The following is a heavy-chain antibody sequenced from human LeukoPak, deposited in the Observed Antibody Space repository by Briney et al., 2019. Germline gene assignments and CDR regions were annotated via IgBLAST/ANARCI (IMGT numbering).Heavy chain of an antibody. CDR3: ARSTMFRGVTYYYYYGMDV. CDR1: AFTFSSYG. CDR2: IWYDGSNK. V-gene: IGHV3-33*01. Sequence: GGSLRLSCTASAFTFSSYGMHWVRQAPGKGLEWVAVIWYDGSNKYYADSVKGRFTISRDNSKNTLYLQMNSLRAEDTAVYYCARSTMFRGVTYYYYYGMDVLGKGTTGTGSS. J-gene: IGHJ6*04. D-gene: IGHD3-10*01.